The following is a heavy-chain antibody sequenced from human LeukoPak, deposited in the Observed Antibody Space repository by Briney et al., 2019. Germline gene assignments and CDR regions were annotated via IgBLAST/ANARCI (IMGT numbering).Heavy chain of an antibody. Sequence: VASVKVSCKASGYTFTGYYMHWVRQAPGQGLEWMGWINPNSGGTNYAQKFQGRVTMTRDTSISTAYMELSRLRSDDTAVYYCARSVGATYYYYGMDVWGQGTTVTVSS. J-gene: IGHJ6*02. D-gene: IGHD1-26*01. V-gene: IGHV1-2*02. CDR2: INPNSGGT. CDR3: ARSVGATYYYYGMDV. CDR1: GYTFTGYY.